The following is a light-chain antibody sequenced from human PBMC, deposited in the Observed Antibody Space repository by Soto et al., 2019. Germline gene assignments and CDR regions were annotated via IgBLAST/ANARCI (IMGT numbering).Light chain of an antibody. J-gene: IGKJ2*01. Sequence: EIVLTQSPGTLSLSPGETATLSCRASQSVSHLAWYQQKPGQAPRLLVYAASSRVTGIPDRFSGSGSGTDFTLTISRLEPEDFAVYYCQQYGGSPLYTVGQGTRLEIK. CDR1: QSVSH. CDR3: QQYGGSPLYT. CDR2: AAS. V-gene: IGKV3-20*01.